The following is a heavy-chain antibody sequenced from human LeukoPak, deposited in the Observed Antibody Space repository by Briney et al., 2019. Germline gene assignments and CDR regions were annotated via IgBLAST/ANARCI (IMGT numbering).Heavy chain of an antibody. Sequence: PSETLSLTCPVSGGSISSCSYYWGWIRQPPGKGLEWIGSTYYSGSTYYNPSLKSRVTISVDTSKNQFSLKLSSVTAADTAVYYCARHVGSGSYLDYWGQGTLVTVSS. CDR2: TYYSGST. J-gene: IGHJ4*02. V-gene: IGHV4-39*01. CDR3: ARHVGSGSYLDY. D-gene: IGHD1-26*01. CDR1: GGSISSCSYY.